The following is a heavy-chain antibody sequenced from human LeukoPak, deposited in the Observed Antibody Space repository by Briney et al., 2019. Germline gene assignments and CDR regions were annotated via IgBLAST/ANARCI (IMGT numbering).Heavy chain of an antibody. V-gene: IGHV6-1*01. CDR2: TYYRSKWYN. CDR3: ARFYYDTSGHGAFDI. Sequence: SQALSLTCAISGDSVSSNSAARNWIRQSPSRGLEWLGRTYYRSKWYNDYAVSVKSRITINPDTSKNQVSLQLNSVTPEDTAVYYCARFYYDTSGHGAFDIWGQGTMVTVSS. CDR1: GDSVSSNSAA. J-gene: IGHJ3*02. D-gene: IGHD3-22*01.